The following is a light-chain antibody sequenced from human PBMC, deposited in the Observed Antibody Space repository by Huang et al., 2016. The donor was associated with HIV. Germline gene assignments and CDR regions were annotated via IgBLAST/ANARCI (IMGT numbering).Light chain of an antibody. CDR2: GAS. CDR1: QSVSSSY. V-gene: IGKV3-20*01. CDR3: QQYGSSPLT. J-gene: IGKJ4*01. Sequence: EIVLTQSPGTLSLSPGERATHSCRASQSVSSSYLAWYQQKPGQAPRLLIYGASSRATVIPDRFSGSGSGTDFTLTISRLEPEDCAVYYCQQYGSSPLTFGGGTKVEIK.